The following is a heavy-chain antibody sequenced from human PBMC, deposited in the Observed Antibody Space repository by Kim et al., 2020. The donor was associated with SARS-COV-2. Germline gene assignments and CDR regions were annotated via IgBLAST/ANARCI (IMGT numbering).Heavy chain of an antibody. Sequence: ASVKVSCKTSGHTFTRDSIHLVRQAPGQRLEWMGGIDCGNGNTIYSQKFQGRVTFTTDTSASTAYMELSSLRSEDSAVYYCLGGYYFDYWGQGTLVTVSS. D-gene: IGHD2-15*01. J-gene: IGHJ4*02. V-gene: IGHV1-3*01. CDR3: LGGYYFDY. CDR1: GHTFTRDS. CDR2: IDCGNGNT.